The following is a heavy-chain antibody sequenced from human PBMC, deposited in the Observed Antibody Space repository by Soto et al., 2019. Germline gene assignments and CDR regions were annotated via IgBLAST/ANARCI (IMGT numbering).Heavy chain of an antibody. CDR2: ISGSGGST. J-gene: IGHJ5*02. CDR3: AKGLQLVRSNGFDP. CDR1: GFTFSSYA. V-gene: IGHV3-23*01. D-gene: IGHD6-6*01. Sequence: GGSLRLSCAASGFTFSSYAMSWVRQAPGKGLEWVSAISGSGGSTYYADSVRGRFTISRDNSKNTLYLQMNSLRAEDTAVYYCAKGLQLVRSNGFDPWGQGTLVTVSS.